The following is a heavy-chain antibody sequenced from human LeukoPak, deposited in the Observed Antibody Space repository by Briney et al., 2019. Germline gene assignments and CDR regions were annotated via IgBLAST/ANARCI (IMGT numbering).Heavy chain of an antibody. CDR2: IYYSGST. CDR1: GGSISSGGYY. D-gene: IGHD3-22*01. CDR3: ARVGNYDSSGLFDY. V-gene: IGHV4-31*03. Sequence: SETLSLTCTVSGGSISSGGYYWSWIRQHPGKGLEWIGYIYYSGSTYYNPSLKSRVTISVDTSKNQFFLKLSSVTAADTAVYYCARVGNYDSSGLFDYWGQGTLVTVSS. J-gene: IGHJ4*02.